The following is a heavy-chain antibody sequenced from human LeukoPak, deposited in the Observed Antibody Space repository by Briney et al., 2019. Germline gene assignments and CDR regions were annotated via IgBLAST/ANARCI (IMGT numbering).Heavy chain of an antibody. CDR1: GFTFSSYW. V-gene: IGHV3-74*01. Sequence: GGSLRLSCAVSGFTFSSYWMHWVRQVPGEGLVWVSRINSDGYSIGYADSVKGRFTISRDNAKNTLLLQVNSLRAEDTAVYYCARDRDSRGYSHFDYWGQGTLVTVSS. D-gene: IGHD3-22*01. CDR2: INSDGYSI. CDR3: ARDRDSRGYSHFDY. J-gene: IGHJ4*02.